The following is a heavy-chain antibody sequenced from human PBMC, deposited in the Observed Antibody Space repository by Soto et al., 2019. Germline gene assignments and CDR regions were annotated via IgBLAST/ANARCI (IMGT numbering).Heavy chain of an antibody. CDR3: ARESGPYRAWYSSGWYADYYYGMDV. D-gene: IGHD6-19*01. Sequence: PSETLSLTCTVSGGSISSGGYYWSWIRQHPGKGLEWIGYIYYSGSTYYNPSLKSRVTISVDTSKNQFSLKLSSVTAADTAVYYCARESGPYRAWYSSGWYADYYYGMDVWGQGTTVTVSS. J-gene: IGHJ6*02. V-gene: IGHV4-31*03. CDR2: IYYSGST. CDR1: GGSISSGGYY.